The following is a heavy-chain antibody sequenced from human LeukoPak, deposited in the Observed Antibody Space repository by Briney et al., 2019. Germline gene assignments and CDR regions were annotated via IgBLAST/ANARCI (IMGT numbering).Heavy chain of an antibody. D-gene: IGHD3-22*01. CDR1: GFSFSRYG. CDR2: IWHDGSNK. CDR3: ASYDSSGYNY. Sequence: GGSLRLSCAASGFSFSRYGMHWVRQAPGKGLEWVAVIWHDGSNKYYADSVKGRSTISRDNSKNTLYLQMNSLRAEDTAVYYCASYDSSGYNYWGQGTLVTVSS. V-gene: IGHV3-33*01. J-gene: IGHJ4*02.